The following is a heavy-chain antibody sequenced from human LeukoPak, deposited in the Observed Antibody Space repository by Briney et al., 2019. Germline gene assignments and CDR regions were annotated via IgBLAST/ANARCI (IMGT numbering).Heavy chain of an antibody. V-gene: IGHV3-23*01. CDR3: AKDPYYFGSGSYYLWYYYGMDV. CDR1: GFTFSSYA. J-gene: IGHJ6*02. D-gene: IGHD3-10*01. Sequence: GGSLGLSCAASGFTFSSYAMSWVRQAPGKGLEWVSGTSTSGGSTYYADSVKGRFTISRDNSKNTLYLQMNSLRVEDTAVYYCAKDPYYFGSGSYYLWYYYGMDVWGQGTTVTVSS. CDR2: TSTSGGST.